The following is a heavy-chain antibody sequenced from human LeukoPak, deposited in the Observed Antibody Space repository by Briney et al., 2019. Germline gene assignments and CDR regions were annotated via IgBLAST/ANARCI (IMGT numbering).Heavy chain of an antibody. CDR2: ISAYNGNT. Sequence: ASVKVSCKASGYTFTSYGISWVRQAPGQGLEWMGWISAYNGNTNYAQKLQGRVTMTTDTSTSTAYMELRSLRSDDTAVYYCARGIVVVVAATPYFDYWGQGTLVTVSS. CDR3: ARGIVVVVAATPYFDY. J-gene: IGHJ4*02. D-gene: IGHD2-15*01. CDR1: GYTFTSYG. V-gene: IGHV1-18*01.